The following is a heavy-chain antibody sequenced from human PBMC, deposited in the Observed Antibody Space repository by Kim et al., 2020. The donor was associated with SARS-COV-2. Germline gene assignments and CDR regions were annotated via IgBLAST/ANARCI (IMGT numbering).Heavy chain of an antibody. V-gene: IGHV1-46*01. CDR3: ARTGYGYYYYGMDV. J-gene: IGHJ6*02. D-gene: IGHD5-18*01. Sequence: GQTFQGRVTMARDTSTSTVYMELSSLRSEDTAVYYCARTGYGYYYYGMDVWGQGTTVTVSS.